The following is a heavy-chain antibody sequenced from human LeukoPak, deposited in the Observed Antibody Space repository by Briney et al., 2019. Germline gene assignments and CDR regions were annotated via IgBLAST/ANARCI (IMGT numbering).Heavy chain of an antibody. D-gene: IGHD2-2*01. CDR2: IRYDGTNK. CDR3: AKDVLGYCSSTSCSRDDAFDI. V-gene: IGHV3-30*02. CDR1: GFTFSSYG. Sequence: PGGSLRLSCAVSGFTFSSYGMHWVRQAPGKGLDWVAFIRYDGTNKYYADSLKGRFTISRDNSKNTLYLQMNSLRAEDTAVYYCAKDVLGYCSSTSCSRDDAFDIWGQGTMVTVSS. J-gene: IGHJ3*02.